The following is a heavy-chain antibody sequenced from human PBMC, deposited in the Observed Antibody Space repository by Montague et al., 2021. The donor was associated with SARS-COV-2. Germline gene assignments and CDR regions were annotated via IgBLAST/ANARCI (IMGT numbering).Heavy chain of an antibody. CDR1: GGSFSGYY. J-gene: IGHJ6*02. CDR2: ISHSGST. V-gene: IGHV4-34*01. Sequence: SETLSLTCAVYGGSFSGYYWSWIRQPPGKGLEWIGEISHSGSTNYNPSLKSRVTISIDTSKNQFSLNLSSVTAADTAIYCCARHGLEGANTYYFGLDVWGQGTTVTVSS. CDR3: ARHGLEGANTYYFGLDV. D-gene: IGHD1-26*01.